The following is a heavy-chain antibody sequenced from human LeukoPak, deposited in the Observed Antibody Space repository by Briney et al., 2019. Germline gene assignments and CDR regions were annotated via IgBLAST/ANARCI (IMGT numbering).Heavy chain of an antibody. V-gene: IGHV4-34*01. CDR3: ARGASYSGSYYRSIWFDP. D-gene: IGHD1-26*01. CDR1: GGSFSGYY. J-gene: IGHJ5*02. Sequence: SETLSLTCAVYGGSFSGYYWSWIRQPPGKGLEWIGEINHSGSTNYNPSLKSRVTISVDTSKNQFSLKLSSVTAADTAVYYCARGASYSGSYYRSIWFDPWGQGTLVIVSS. CDR2: INHSGST.